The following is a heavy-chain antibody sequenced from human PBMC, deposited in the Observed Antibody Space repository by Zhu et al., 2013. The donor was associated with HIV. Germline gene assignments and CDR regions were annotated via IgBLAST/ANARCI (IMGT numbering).Heavy chain of an antibody. CDR1: GYTFTGYY. V-gene: IGHV1-2*02. J-gene: IGHJ3*02. Sequence: QVQLVQSGAEVKKPGASVKVSCKASGYTFTGYYMHWVRQAPGQGLEWMGWINPNSGGTNYAQKFQGRVTMTRDTSISTAYMELSRLRSDDTAVYYCARDPGNSGSYIDGAFDIWGQGTMVTVSS. CDR2: INPNSGGT. D-gene: IGHD1-26*01. CDR3: ARDPGNSGSYIDGAFDI.